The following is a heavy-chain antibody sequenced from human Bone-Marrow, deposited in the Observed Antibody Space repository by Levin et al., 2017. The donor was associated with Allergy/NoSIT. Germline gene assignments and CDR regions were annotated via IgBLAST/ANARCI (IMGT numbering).Heavy chain of an antibody. CDR1: GGSIKSGKHY. V-gene: IGHV4-31*03. Sequence: SETLSLTCTVSGGSIKSGKHYWTWIRQPPGKALEWIGYIYHSGSAYYNSSLKSRVALSVDTSNNQFSLHLCYVTVADTAVYYCARDASWVDRWGQGILVTVSS. CDR2: IYHSGSA. J-gene: IGHJ5*02. CDR3: ARDASWVDR. D-gene: IGHD1-26*01.